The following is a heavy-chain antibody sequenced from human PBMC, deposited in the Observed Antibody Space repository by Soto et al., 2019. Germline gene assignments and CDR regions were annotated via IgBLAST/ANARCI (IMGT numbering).Heavy chain of an antibody. V-gene: IGHV1-18*01. J-gene: IGHJ6*03. Sequence: QVQLVQSGAEVKKPGASVKVSCKASGYTFTNYGISWVRQAPGQGLEWMGWISAYNGNTNYAQKLQGRVTMTTDTSPSTAYMELRSRRGDDTTLYYGARRRIIAAAGNYYYIDLWGKGTTVTVSS. CDR3: ARRRIIAAAGNYYYIDL. CDR1: GYTFTNYG. CDR2: ISAYNGNT. D-gene: IGHD6-13*01.